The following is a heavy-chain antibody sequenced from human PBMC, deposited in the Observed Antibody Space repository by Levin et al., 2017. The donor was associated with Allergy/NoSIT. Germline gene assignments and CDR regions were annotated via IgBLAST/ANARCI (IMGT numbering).Heavy chain of an antibody. J-gene: IGHJ4*02. V-gene: IGHV4-31*03. CDR3: AREAHYGPHFDY. CDR1: GGSIRSGGYS. CDR2: IYYSGST. D-gene: IGHD4-17*01. Sequence: SQTLSLTCTVSGGSIRSGGYSWSWIRQHPGKGLEWIGYIYYSGSTYYTPSLKSRVTISVDTSKNQFSLKLSSVTAADTAVYYCAREAHYGPHFDYWGQGTLVTVSS.